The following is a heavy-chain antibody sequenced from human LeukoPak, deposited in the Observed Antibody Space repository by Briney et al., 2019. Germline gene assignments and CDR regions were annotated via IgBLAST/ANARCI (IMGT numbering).Heavy chain of an antibody. CDR2: IKQDGSEK. Sequence: PGGSLRLSCAASGFTFSNYWMGCVRQAPGKGLERVANIKQDGSEKYYVDSVKGRFTISRDNAKKSLYLQMNSLRAEDTAVYYCARDKSVGATPFDYWGQGTLVTVSS. J-gene: IGHJ4*02. CDR1: GFTFSNYW. V-gene: IGHV3-7*05. D-gene: IGHD1-26*01. CDR3: ARDKSVGATPFDY.